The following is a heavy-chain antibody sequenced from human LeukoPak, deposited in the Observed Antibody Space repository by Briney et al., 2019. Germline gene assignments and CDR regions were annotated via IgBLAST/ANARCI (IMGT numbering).Heavy chain of an antibody. V-gene: IGHV4-61*02. Sequence: PSETLSLTCTVSGGSISSGSYYWSWIRQPAGKGLEWIGRIYTSGSTNYNPSLKSRVTISVDTSKNQFSLKLSSVTAADTAVYYCAREGSSGWPNDYWGQGTLVTVSS. CDR2: IYTSGST. J-gene: IGHJ4*02. CDR1: GGSISSGSYY. CDR3: AREGSSGWPNDY. D-gene: IGHD6-19*01.